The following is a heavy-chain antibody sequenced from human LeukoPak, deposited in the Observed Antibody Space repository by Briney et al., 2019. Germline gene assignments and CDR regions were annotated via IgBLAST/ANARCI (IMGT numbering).Heavy chain of an antibody. D-gene: IGHD3-22*01. V-gene: IGHV4-61*02. CDR1: GGSISSGSYY. Sequence: SQTLSLTCTVSGGSISSGSYYWSWIRQPAGKGLEWIGSIYTRGSTNYNPSLKSRVTISVDTSKNQFSLKLSSVTAADTAVYYCAGSQGGYWTSFDYWGQGTLVTVSS. CDR2: IYTRGST. J-gene: IGHJ4*02. CDR3: AGSQGGYWTSFDY.